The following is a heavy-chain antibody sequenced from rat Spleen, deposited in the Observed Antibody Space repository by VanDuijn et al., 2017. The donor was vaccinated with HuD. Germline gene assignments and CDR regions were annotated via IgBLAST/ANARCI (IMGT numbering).Heavy chain of an antibody. Sequence: QVQLKESGPGLVQPSQTLSLTCTVSGFSLMDYSVHWVRQPPGKGLEWMGRMKYDGDTYYNSALKSRLSISRDTSKSQVFLKMNSLQTEDTAIYYCTREGFDYWGQGVMVTVSS. J-gene: IGHJ2*01. CDR2: MKYDGDT. V-gene: IGHV2S30*01. CDR3: TREGFDY. CDR1: GFSLMDYS.